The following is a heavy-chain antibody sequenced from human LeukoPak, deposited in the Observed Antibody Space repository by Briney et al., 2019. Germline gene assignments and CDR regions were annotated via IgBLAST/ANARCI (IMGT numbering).Heavy chain of an antibody. CDR1: GGSVSSGNYY. CDR3: ARVGRTMVRGVITNYFDY. D-gene: IGHD3-10*01. V-gene: IGHV4-61*01. J-gene: IGHJ4*02. CDR2: ISYSGST. Sequence: SETLSLTCTVSGGSVSSGNYYWTWLRQPPGKGLEWIGYISYSGSTNYNPALKSRVTISVDTSKNQFSLKLSSVTAADTVVYYCARVGRTMVRGVITNYFDYWGQGTLVTVSS.